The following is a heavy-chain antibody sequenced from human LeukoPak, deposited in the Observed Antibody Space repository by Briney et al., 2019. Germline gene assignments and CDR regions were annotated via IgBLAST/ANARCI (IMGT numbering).Heavy chain of an antibody. D-gene: IGHD3-9*01. Sequence: GGSLRLSCAASGFTFSSYSMNWVRQAPGKGLEWVSYISSSSSTIYYADSVRGRFTISRDNAKNSLYLQMNSLRAEDTAVYYCAREPPYYDILTGPDYWGQGTLVTVSS. CDR1: GFTFSSYS. CDR2: ISSSSSTI. CDR3: AREPPYYDILTGPDY. V-gene: IGHV3-48*01. J-gene: IGHJ4*02.